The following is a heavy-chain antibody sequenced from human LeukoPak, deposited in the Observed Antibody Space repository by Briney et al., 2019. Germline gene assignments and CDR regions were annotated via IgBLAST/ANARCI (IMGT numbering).Heavy chain of an antibody. CDR2: ISGSGGST. CDR1: RVSFSGYA. D-gene: IGHD6-13*01. J-gene: IGHJ4*02. CDR3: AKEETAAGFDY. V-gene: IGHV3-23*01. Sequence: GASLRLSCVASRVSFSGYAMSWVRHAPGKGLEWVSAISGSGGSTYYADSVKGRFTISRDNSKNTLYLQMNSLRAEDTAVYYCAKEETAAGFDYWGQGTLVTVSS.